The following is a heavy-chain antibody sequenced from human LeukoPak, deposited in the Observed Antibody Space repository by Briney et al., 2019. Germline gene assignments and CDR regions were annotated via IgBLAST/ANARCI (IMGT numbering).Heavy chain of an antibody. CDR1: GFTFSSYA. D-gene: IGHD3-3*01. Sequence: GGSLRLSCAASGFTFSSYAMSWVRQAPGKGLEWVSGISGSGGSTYYADSVKGRFTISRDNAKNSLYLQMNSLRAEDTAVYYCASPPYDFWSGYLGYWGQGTLVTVSS. CDR2: ISGSGGST. V-gene: IGHV3-23*01. J-gene: IGHJ4*02. CDR3: ASPPYDFWSGYLGY.